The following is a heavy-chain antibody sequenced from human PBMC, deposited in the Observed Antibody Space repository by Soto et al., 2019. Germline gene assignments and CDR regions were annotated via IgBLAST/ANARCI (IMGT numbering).Heavy chain of an antibody. J-gene: IGHJ5*02. CDR1: GYSFTTYW. CDR3: LRTQIGGHFLGES. D-gene: IGHD3-16*01. V-gene: IGHV5-10-1*01. CDR2: IDPSDSYT. Sequence: GESLQISCKGSGYSFTTYWIFWVRQMPGKGLEWMGRIDPSDSYTNYSPSFRDHVTMSVDKSTATAFLQWSSLKASDTGTYYCLRTQIGGHFLGESWGQGPRVTVYS.